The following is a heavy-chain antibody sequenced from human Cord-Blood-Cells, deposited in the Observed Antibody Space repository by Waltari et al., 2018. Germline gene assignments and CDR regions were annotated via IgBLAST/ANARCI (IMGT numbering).Heavy chain of an antibody. J-gene: IGHJ4*02. CDR2: TYYRSKWYN. V-gene: IGHV6-1*01. D-gene: IGHD7-27*01. CDR3: ARGTGDRPFDFDY. CDR1: GDIVPSNRAA. Sequence: QVQLQQSGPGLVKPSQTPPLTCAISGDIVPSNRAAWTWPSPPPSRGLEWLGRTYYRSKWYNDYAVSVKSRITINPDTSKNQFSLQLNSVTPEDTAVYYCARGTGDRPFDFDYWGQGTLVTVSS.